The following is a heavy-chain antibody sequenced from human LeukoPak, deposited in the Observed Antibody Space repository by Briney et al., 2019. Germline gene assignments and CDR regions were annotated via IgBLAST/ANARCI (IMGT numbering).Heavy chain of an antibody. CDR2: IKQDGSEI. J-gene: IGHJ4*02. V-gene: IGHV3-7*04. Sequence: PGGSLRLSCAASGFNFNSYWMSWVRQAPGKGLECVANIKQDGSEIYFVDSVKGRFTISRDNAKSSLYLQMNSLRDEDTAVYYCARARYGSGGYFFDFWGQGTLVTVSS. D-gene: IGHD3-10*01. CDR1: GFNFNSYW. CDR3: ARARYGSGGYFFDF.